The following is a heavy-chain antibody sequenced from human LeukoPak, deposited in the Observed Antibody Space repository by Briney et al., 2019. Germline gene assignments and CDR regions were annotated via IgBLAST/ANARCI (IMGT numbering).Heavy chain of an antibody. CDR3: ARGRKAAAGTPYYFDY. Sequence: ASVKVSRKASGYTFTSNYMHWVRQAPGQGLEWMGVIAPSSGTTSYAQKFQGRVTMTRNTSISTAYMELSSLRSEDTAVYYCARGRKAAAGTPYYFDYWGQGTLVTVSS. V-gene: IGHV1-46*01. CDR2: IAPSSGTT. CDR1: GYTFTSNY. D-gene: IGHD6-13*01. J-gene: IGHJ4*02.